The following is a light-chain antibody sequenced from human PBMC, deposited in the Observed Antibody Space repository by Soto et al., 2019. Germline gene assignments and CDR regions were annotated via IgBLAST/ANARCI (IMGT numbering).Light chain of an antibody. Sequence: DIQMTQSPSALSASLGDRVTITCRASQSVSNLLAWYQQKPGKAPKLLISEVSTLQPGVPSKLSGSASGTQFTLTITGLQPDDVATDYYQQYDSHSSFGQGTKLRIK. V-gene: IGKV1-5*03. CDR2: EVS. CDR3: QQYDSHSS. J-gene: IGKJ2*01. CDR1: QSVSNL.